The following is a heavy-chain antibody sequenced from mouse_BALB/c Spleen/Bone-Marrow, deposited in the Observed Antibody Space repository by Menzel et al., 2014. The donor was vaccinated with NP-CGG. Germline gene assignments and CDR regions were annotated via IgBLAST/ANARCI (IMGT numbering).Heavy chain of an antibody. CDR2: ISSGGST. D-gene: IGHD2-3*01. CDR1: GFTFSSYA. V-gene: IGHV5-6-5*01. CDR3: ARGYDGYYGFAY. J-gene: IGHJ3*01. Sequence: EVMLVESGGGLVEPGGSLKLSCAASGFTFSSYAMSWVRQTPEKRLEWVASISSGGSTYYPDSVKGRFTISRDNARNILYLQMSSLRSEDTAMYYCARGYDGYYGFAYWGQGTLVTVSA.